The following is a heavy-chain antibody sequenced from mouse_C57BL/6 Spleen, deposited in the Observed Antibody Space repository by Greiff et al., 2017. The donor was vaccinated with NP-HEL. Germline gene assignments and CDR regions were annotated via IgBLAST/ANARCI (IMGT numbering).Heavy chain of an antibody. CDR1: GYTFTSYW. CDR2: IDPNSGGT. V-gene: IGHV1-72*01. Sequence: QVQLQQSGAELVKPGASVKLSCKASGYTFTSYWMHWVKQRPGRGLEWIGRIDPNSGGTKYNEKFKSKATLTVDKPSSTAYMQLSSLTSEDSAVYYCARETTVAESPWYFDVWGTGTTVTVSS. D-gene: IGHD1-1*01. J-gene: IGHJ1*03. CDR3: ARETTVAESPWYFDV.